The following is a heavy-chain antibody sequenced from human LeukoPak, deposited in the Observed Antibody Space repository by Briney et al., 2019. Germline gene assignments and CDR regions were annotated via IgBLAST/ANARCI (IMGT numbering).Heavy chain of an antibody. CDR1: GGSISSYY. D-gene: IGHD3-3*01. CDR3: AGQHTILGVVPTDY. Sequence: SETLSLTCTVSGGSISSYYWSWIRQPPGKGLEWIGYIYYSGSTNYNPSLKSRVTISVDTSKNQFSLKLSSVTAADTAVYYCAGQHTILGVVPTDYWGQGTLVTVSS. CDR2: IYYSGST. J-gene: IGHJ4*02. V-gene: IGHV4-59*01.